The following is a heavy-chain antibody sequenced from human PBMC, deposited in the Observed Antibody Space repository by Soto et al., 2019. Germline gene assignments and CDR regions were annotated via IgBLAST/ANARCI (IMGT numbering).Heavy chain of an antibody. Sequence: SHMLSLTCAVDNVSFSGYYWSRIRQPPGKGLEWIGEIYHSLSVVYNPSLESRVTVSGDSSKNQFSLKLSSVTAADTAVYCCATHGGYYFDYSAQRTLVTVPS. CDR2: IYHSLSV. CDR3: ATHGGYYFDY. D-gene: IGHD3-16*01. CDR1: NVSFSGYY. J-gene: IGHJ4*02. V-gene: IGHV4-34*01.